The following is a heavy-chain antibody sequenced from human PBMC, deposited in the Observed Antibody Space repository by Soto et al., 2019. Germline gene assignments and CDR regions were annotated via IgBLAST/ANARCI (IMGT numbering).Heavy chain of an antibody. Sequence: SVKVSCKASGFTFTSSAMQWVRQARGQRLEWIGWIVVGSGNKNYAQKFQERVTITRDMSTSPAYMELSNQRAEDTAVYYCATTAMSYRNAGTWYYYSNDMDICDKETTVTISS. D-gene: IGHD1-1*01. J-gene: IGHJ6*04. CDR1: GFTFTSSA. V-gene: IGHV1-58*02. CDR2: IVVGSGNK. CDR3: ATTAMSYRNAGTWYYYSNDMDI.